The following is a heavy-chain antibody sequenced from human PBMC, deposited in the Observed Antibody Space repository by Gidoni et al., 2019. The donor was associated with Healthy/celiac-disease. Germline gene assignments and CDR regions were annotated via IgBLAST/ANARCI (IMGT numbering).Heavy chain of an antibody. D-gene: IGHD6-19*01. V-gene: IGHV4-39*01. CDR3: ARQGEQWLVDWGDYYGMDV. J-gene: IGHJ6*02. CDR2: IYYSGST. Sequence: QLQLQESGPGLVKPSETLSLTCTVSGGPISSSSYYWGWIRQPPGKGLEWIGSIYYSGSTYYNPSLKSRVTISVDTSKNQFSLKLSSVTAADTAVYYCARQGEQWLVDWGDYYGMDVWGQGTTVTVSS. CDR1: GGPISSSSYY.